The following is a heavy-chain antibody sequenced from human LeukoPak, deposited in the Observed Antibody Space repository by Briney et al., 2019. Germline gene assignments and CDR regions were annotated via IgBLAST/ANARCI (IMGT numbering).Heavy chain of an antibody. CDR3: ARRIRGAPTDY. V-gene: IGHV4-39*07. CDR2: IYYSGST. Sequence: PSETLSLTCTVSGGSISSSSYYWGWIRQPPGKGLEWIGSIYYSGSTYYSPSLKSRVTISVDTSKNQFSLKLSSVTAADTAVYYCARRIRGAPTDYWGREPWSPSPQ. D-gene: IGHD3-10*01. CDR1: GGSISSSSYY. J-gene: IGHJ4*02.